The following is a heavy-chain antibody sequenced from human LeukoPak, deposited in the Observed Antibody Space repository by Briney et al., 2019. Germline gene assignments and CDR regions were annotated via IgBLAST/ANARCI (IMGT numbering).Heavy chain of an antibody. CDR1: GFTFSSYG. CDR3: AKGPYYYDSSGYSDY. V-gene: IGHV3-30*18. Sequence: PGRSLRLSCAASGFTFSSYGMHWVRQAPGKGLEWVAVISYDGSNKYYADSVKGRFTISRDNSKNTLYLQMNSLRAEDTAVYYCAKGPYYYDSSGYSDYWGQGTLVTVSS. D-gene: IGHD3-22*01. J-gene: IGHJ4*02. CDR2: ISYDGSNK.